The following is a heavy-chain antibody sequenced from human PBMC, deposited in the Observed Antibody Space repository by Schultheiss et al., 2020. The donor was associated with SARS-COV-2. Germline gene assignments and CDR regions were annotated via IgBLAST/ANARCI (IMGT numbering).Heavy chain of an antibody. J-gene: IGHJ4*02. V-gene: IGHV1-69*05. D-gene: IGHD5-12*01. CDR3: ARARVATSPFDY. Sequence: SVKVSCKASGYTFTSYDINWVRQAPGQGLEWMGGIIPIFGTANYAQKFQGRVTMTRDTSTSTVYMELSSLRSEDTALYYCARARVATSPFDYWGQGTLVTVSS. CDR1: GYTFTSYD. CDR2: IIPIFGTA.